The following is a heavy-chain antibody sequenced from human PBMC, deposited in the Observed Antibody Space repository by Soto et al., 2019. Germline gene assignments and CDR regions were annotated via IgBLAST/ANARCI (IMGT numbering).Heavy chain of an antibody. CDR2: IPHDGTYQ. Sequence: QVQLVESGGGVVQPGGSLRLSCTASGFTFSSYGMHWVRQAPGKGLQWVAVIPHDGTYQYYLDSVKGRFTISRDNSKDTVYLQMNSLRVEDTAVYYCVRDDDNLDNGLDHWGQGTLVTVSS. V-gene: IGHV3-30*19. J-gene: IGHJ4*02. CDR1: GFTFSSYG. CDR3: VRDDDNLDNGLDH. D-gene: IGHD1-1*01.